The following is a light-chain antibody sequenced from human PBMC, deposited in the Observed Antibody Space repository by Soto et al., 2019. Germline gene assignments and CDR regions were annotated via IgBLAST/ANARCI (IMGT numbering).Light chain of an antibody. CDR3: QQFYSIPYN. J-gene: IGKJ2*01. V-gene: IGKV4-1*01. CDR2: WAS. Sequence: DIVLTQSPDSLAVSLGERATINCKSSQSVLSSSNNKNYLTWYQQEAGQPPKLLIYWASTRDSGVPDRFSGSGSGTDFTLTISSLQAEDVAIYYCQQFYSIPYNFGQGTKLEI. CDR1: QSVLSSSNNKNY.